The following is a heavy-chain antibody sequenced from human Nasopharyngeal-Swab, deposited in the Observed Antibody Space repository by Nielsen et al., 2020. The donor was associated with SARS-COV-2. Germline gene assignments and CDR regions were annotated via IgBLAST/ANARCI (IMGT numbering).Heavy chain of an antibody. D-gene: IGHD4/OR15-4a*01. J-gene: IGHJ4*02. CDR1: GGSISTYS. V-gene: IGHV4-59*12. CDR3: ARDRWGMLPTH. Sequence: GSLRLSCSVSGGSISTYSWSWIRQSPGKGLEWIGYVYYSGSTKYNPSLKSRVTISLDTSRNQFSLKLTSVTAADTAVFYCARDRWGMLPTHWGQGILVTVSS. CDR2: VYYSGST.